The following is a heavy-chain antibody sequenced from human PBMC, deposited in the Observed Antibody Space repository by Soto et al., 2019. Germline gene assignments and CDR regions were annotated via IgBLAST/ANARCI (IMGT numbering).Heavy chain of an antibody. V-gene: IGHV4-31*03. CDR2: IYSTGST. J-gene: IGHJ6*03. D-gene: IGHD3-10*01. Sequence: QVQLQASGPGLVKPSQTLSLTCTVTGGSITSSADYWTWIRQYPGKGLAWIGYIYSTGSTSYNPSLQSRLSIPVDTSKHPFSLNLSSVTAADTAVYYWARRLTFVRGALVWGYMDVLGKGTTVTVSS. CDR3: ARRLTFVRGALVWGYMDV. CDR1: GGSITSSADY.